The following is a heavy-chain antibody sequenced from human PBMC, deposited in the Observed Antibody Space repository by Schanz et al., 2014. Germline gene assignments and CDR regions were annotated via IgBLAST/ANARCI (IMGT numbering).Heavy chain of an antibody. J-gene: IGHJ3*02. V-gene: IGHV3-21*01. CDR2: ISTSGTYL. Sequence: EVQLMESGGGLVKPGGSLRLSCVASGFAFSSFAMTWVRQAPGRGLEWVSSISTSGTYLYIADSLKGRLAISRDDAKKSMYLQMNNLRAEDTAVYYCARKRKLGVYGGKGHDSLDIWGQGTMXTVSS. D-gene: IGHD4-17*01. CDR1: GFAFSSFA. CDR3: ARKRKLGVYGGKGHDSLDI.